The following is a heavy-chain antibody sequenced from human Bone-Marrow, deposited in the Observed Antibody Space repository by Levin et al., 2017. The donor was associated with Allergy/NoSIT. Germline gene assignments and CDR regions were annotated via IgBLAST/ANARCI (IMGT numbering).Heavy chain of an antibody. CDR1: GGSVSDHY. CDR3: ARDLRGGNSHGYGPALDY. D-gene: IGHD5-18*01. CDR2: VWHSGFT. Sequence: SQTLSLTCNISGGSVSDHYLSWVRQPPGKGLEWIGCVWHSGFTIYNPSLKSRVTISPDTSKNQVSLKLTSVTAADTAVYYCARDLRGGNSHGYGPALDYWGRGALVIVSS. J-gene: IGHJ4*02. V-gene: IGHV4-59*02.